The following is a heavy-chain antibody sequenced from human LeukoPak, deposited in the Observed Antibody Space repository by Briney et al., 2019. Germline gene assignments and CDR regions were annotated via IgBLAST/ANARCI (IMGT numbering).Heavy chain of an antibody. J-gene: IGHJ4*02. D-gene: IGHD3-16*01. CDR2: ISSSGSTI. V-gene: IGHV3-48*03. CDR3: AESFKGGSFDY. Sequence: GGSLRLSCAASGFTFSSYEMNWVRQAPGKGLEWVSYISSSGSTIYYADSVKGRFTISRDNAKNSLYLQMNSLRAEDTAVYYCAESFKGGSFDYWGQGTLVTVSS. CDR1: GFTFSSYE.